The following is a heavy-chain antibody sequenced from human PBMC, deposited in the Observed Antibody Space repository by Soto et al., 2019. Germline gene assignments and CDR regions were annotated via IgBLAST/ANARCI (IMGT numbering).Heavy chain of an antibody. CDR3: ARDGVGTTTYFGYFDY. J-gene: IGHJ4*02. Sequence: QVQVVEAGGGVVQPGRSLRLSCAASGFTFSGYGMHWVRQAPGKGLEWVAVTRHDGSNTYYADSVRGRFTISRDNSNKMLYLQMNSLRAEDTAVYYCARDGVGTTTYFGYFDYWGQGTLVTVSS. D-gene: IGHD1-26*01. CDR2: TRHDGSNT. V-gene: IGHV3-33*01. CDR1: GFTFSGYG.